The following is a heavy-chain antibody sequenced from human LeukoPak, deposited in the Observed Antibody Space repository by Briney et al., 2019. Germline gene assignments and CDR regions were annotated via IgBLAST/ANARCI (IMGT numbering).Heavy chain of an antibody. CDR2: ISVSGYTT. CDR1: GCTLSSYA. CDR3: ARAMTTSGIFRAFDV. J-gene: IGHJ3*01. D-gene: IGHD4-11*01. V-gene: IGHV3-23*01. Sequence: GGSLRLSCAASGCTLSSYAMSWVRQAPGKGREWGSDISVSGYTTNYADSVKSRFTIARNNSKKKVYLQMGSLRAEDMAVYYCARAMTTSGIFRAFDVWGQGTMVTVSS.